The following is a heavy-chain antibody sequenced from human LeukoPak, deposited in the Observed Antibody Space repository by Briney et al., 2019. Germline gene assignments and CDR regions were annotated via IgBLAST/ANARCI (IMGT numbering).Heavy chain of an antibody. Sequence: GGSLRLSCTASGFTFGDYAMNWVRQAPGKGLEWASYISSSSSYIYYEDSVKGRFTISRDNAENSLYLQMNSLRAEDTAVYYCARGSEGYCSGGGCYYGMDVWGQGTTVTVSS. V-gene: IGHV3-21*01. CDR3: ARGSEGYCSGGGCYYGMDV. D-gene: IGHD2-15*01. J-gene: IGHJ6*01. CDR1: GFTFGDYA. CDR2: ISSSSSYI.